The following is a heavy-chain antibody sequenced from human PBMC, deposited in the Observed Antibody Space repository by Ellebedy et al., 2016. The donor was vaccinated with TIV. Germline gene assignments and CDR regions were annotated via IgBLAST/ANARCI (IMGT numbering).Heavy chain of an antibody. CDR1: GGSIRVSHYY. J-gene: IGHJ4*02. V-gene: IGHV4-39*01. D-gene: IGHD3-3*01. Sequence: MPSETLSLTCTVSGGSIRVSHYYWGWIRQPPGKGLVWIGSIHYSGSTYYDSSLKRRVTMSVDTSKTQFSLKLTSVTAADTPVNYCVSSTRECFDHWGQGSLVTVSS. CDR2: IHYSGST. CDR3: VSSTRECFDH.